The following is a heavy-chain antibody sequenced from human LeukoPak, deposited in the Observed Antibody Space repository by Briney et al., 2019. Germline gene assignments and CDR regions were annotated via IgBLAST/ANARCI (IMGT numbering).Heavy chain of an antibody. V-gene: IGHV3-21*01. CDR3: ARDRTYYDFWSGYPYYYYYYMDV. Sequence: GGSLRLSCAASGFTFSSYSMNWVRQAPGKGLEWVSSISSSSSYIYYADSVKGRFTISRDNAKNSLYLQMNSLRAEDTAVYYCARDRTYYDFWSGYPYYYYYYMDVWGKGTTVTVSS. CDR1: GFTFSSYS. CDR2: ISSSSSYI. J-gene: IGHJ6*03. D-gene: IGHD3-3*01.